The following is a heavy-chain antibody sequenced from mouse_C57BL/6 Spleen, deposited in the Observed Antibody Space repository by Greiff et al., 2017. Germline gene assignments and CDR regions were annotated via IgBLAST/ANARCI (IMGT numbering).Heavy chain of an antibody. CDR3: ARRYYGSSDDYLDY. CDR2: ISRGSSTI. V-gene: IGHV5-17*01. J-gene: IGHJ2*01. Sequence: EVQLMESGGGLVKPGASLKLSCAASGFTFSDYGMHWVRQAPGKGLEWVAYISRGSSTIYYADTVKGRSTITRDNAKNTLFLQMTSLRSEDTAMYYGARRYYGSSDDYLDYWGQGTTLTVSS. CDR1: GFTFSDYG. D-gene: IGHD1-1*01.